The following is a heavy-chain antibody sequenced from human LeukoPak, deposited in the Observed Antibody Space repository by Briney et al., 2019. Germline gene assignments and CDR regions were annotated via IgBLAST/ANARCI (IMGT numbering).Heavy chain of an antibody. CDR2: LSGSGGII. Sequence: GSLRLSCAASGFTFTDYAMSWVRQAPGKGLEWVSGLSGSGGIIYYADSVKGRFTISRDNSKNTLYLQMNTLTGEDTAVYYCAKGFYHYFGSGSYTLDFWGQGTQVTVSS. J-gene: IGHJ4*02. V-gene: IGHV3-23*01. CDR1: GFTFTDYA. D-gene: IGHD3-10*01. CDR3: AKGFYHYFGSGSYTLDF.